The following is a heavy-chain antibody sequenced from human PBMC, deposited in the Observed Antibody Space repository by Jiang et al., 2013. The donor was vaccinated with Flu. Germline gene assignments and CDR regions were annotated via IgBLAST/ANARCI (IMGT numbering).Heavy chain of an antibody. Sequence: VQLVESGGGLVQPGGSLRLSCAASGFTFSSYAMSWVRQAPGKGLEWASAISGSGGSTYYADSVKGRFTISRDNSKNTLYLQMNSLRAEDTAVYYCAKDGGYSYGPPHRGMDVWGQGTTVTVSS. V-gene: IGHV3-23*04. J-gene: IGHJ6*02. D-gene: IGHD5-18*01. CDR2: ISGSGGST. CDR1: GFTFSSYA. CDR3: AKDGGYSYGPPHRGMDV.